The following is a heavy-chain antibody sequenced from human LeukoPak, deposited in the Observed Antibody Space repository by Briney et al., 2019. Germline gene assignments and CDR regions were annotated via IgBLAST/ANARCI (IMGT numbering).Heavy chain of an antibody. CDR3: ARLDANFADF. D-gene: IGHD1-7*01. CDR1: GDSVSSKSAA. J-gene: IGHJ4*02. Sequence: SQTLSLTCAISGDSVSSKSAAWNWIGQSPARGLEWLGRTYYRSRWYNDYAVSVKSRIRVSPDTSRNQFSLQLDSVTPEDTAVYHCARLDANFADFWGQGILVTVSS. V-gene: IGHV6-1*01. CDR2: TYYRSRWYN.